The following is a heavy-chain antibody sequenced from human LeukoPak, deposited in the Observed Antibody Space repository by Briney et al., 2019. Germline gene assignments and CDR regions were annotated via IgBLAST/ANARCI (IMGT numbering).Heavy chain of an antibody. CDR3: AKRASGYYFDS. CDR2: ISPAGDTT. D-gene: IGHD5-12*01. V-gene: IGHV3-23*01. Sequence: PGGSLRLSCAASGFTFSSYGMSWVRQAPGKSLEWVSTISPAGDTTYYTDSVKGRFTISRDNSKNTVYLQMSSLRAEDTAVFYCAKRASGYYFDSWGQGTLVTVSS. CDR1: GFTFSSYG. J-gene: IGHJ4*02.